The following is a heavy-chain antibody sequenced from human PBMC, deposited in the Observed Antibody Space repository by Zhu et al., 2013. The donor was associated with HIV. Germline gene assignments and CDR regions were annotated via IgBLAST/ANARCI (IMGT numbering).Heavy chain of an antibody. V-gene: IGHV1-2*02. D-gene: IGHD5-12*01. J-gene: IGHJ4*02. CDR3: AGGDSGTIGDY. CDR2: FSPYGGAT. Sequence: QVQLVQSGAEVKKPGASVKVSCKASGYTFTGHYIHWVRQAPGQGLEWMGWFSPYGGATNYAQKFQGRVTMTRDTSISTAYMELNRLRSDDTAVYYCAGGDSGTIGDYWGQGTLLTVSS. CDR1: GYTFTGHY.